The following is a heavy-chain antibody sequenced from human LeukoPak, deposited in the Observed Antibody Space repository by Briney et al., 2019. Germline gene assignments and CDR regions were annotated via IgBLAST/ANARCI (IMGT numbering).Heavy chain of an antibody. CDR2: MNPNSGNT. V-gene: IGHV1-8*01. J-gene: IGHJ5*02. CDR1: GYTFTSYD. Sequence: ASVKVSRKASGYTFTSYDINWVRQATGQGLEWMGWMNPNSGNTGSAQRFQGRITMTRDTSISTAYMELSSLRFEDTAVYYCARGPLVRLPSSFDPWGQGTLVTVSS. D-gene: IGHD3-16*02. CDR3: ARGPLVRLPSSFDP.